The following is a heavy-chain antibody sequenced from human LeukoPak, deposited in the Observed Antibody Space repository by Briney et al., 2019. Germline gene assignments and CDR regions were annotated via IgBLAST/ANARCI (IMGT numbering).Heavy chain of an antibody. CDR2: ISTYSGNT. CDR3: ARGRAAADDFDY. J-gene: IGHJ4*02. D-gene: IGHD6-13*01. CDR1: GYTFTNYG. Sequence: ASVRVSCKASGYTFTNYGLSWVRHAPGQGLEWMGWISTYSGNTNYVQKLQGRVTMTTDTSTNTADMELRSLRSDDTAVYYCARGRAAADDFDYWRQGTLVSVSS. V-gene: IGHV1-18*04.